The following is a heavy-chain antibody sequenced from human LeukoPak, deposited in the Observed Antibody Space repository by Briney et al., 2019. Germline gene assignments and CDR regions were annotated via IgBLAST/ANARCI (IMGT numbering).Heavy chain of an antibody. CDR2: IKQDGSEK. V-gene: IGHV3-7*01. CDR3: ARETAVNWFDP. CDR1: GFTFSSYW. J-gene: IGHJ5*02. Sequence: GGSLRLSCAPSGFTFSSYWMSWVRQAPGKGLEWVANIKQDGSEKYYVDSVKGRFTISRDNAKNSLYLQMNSLRAEDTAVYYCARETAVNWFDPWGQGTLVTVSS.